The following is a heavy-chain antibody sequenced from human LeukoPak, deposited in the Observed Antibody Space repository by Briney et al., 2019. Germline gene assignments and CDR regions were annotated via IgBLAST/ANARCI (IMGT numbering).Heavy chain of an antibody. CDR2: IIPILGIA. CDR1: GGTFSSYA. J-gene: IGHJ4*02. Sequence: GASVKVSCKASGGTFSSYAISWVRQAPGQGLEWMGRIIPILGIANYAQKFQGRVTITADKSTSTAYMELSSLRSEDTAVYYCARVSSQVVGATRYWGQGTLVTVSS. D-gene: IGHD1-26*01. CDR3: ARVSSQVVGATRY. V-gene: IGHV1-69*04.